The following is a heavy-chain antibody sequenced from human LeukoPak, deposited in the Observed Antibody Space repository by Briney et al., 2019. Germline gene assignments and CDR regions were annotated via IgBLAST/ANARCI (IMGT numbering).Heavy chain of an antibody. CDR3: ARGGYGSGWDYMDV. J-gene: IGHJ6*03. CDR2: INHSGNT. V-gene: IGHV4-34*01. CDR1: GGSFSGYY. D-gene: IGHD3-10*01. Sequence: SETLSLTCAVYGGSFSGYYWSWIRQPPGKGLEWIGEINHSGNTNYNPSLKSRVTISVDTSKNQFSLKLSSVTAADTAVYYCARGGYGSGWDYMDVWGKGTTVTVSS.